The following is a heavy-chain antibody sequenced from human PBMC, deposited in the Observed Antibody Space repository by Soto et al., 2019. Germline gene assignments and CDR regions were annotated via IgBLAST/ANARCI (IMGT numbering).Heavy chain of an antibody. D-gene: IGHD3-10*01. J-gene: IGHJ4*02. CDR1: GGSISSSNW. Sequence: QVQLQESGPGLVKPSGTLSLICVVSGGSISSSNWWSWVRQSPGKGLEWIGEIYHSGSTSYNPSLKSRLSMSVDKSKNQFSLKLNSVTAADTAVYYCARAESTMADYWGQGTLVTVSS. V-gene: IGHV4-4*02. CDR3: ARAESTMADY. CDR2: IYHSGST.